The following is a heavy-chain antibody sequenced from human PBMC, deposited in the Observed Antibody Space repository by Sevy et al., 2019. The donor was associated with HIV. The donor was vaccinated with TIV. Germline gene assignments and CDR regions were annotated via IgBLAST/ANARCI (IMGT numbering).Heavy chain of an antibody. CDR3: ARGANNLYN. CDR1: GFTFSRDW. CDR2: IKADGSGT. Sequence: GGSLRLSCAASGFTFSRDWMTWVRQAPGKGLEWVAKIKADGSGTYSVDSVKGRFSISRENAKNALYLQMNSLRAEDTAVYYCARGANNLYNWGQGTLVTVSS. D-gene: IGHD3-10*01. J-gene: IGHJ4*02. V-gene: IGHV3-7*01.